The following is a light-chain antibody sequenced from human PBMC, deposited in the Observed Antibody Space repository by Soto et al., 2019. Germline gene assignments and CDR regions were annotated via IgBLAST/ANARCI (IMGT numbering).Light chain of an antibody. Sequence: VLTQPPSVSGAPGQRVTISCTGSSSDIGAGYDVHWYQQLPGTAPKLLIYGNNNRPSGVPDRFSGSKSGTSASLAITGLQAEDEADYYFQSYDTSLTGSEVFGTGTKGTVL. V-gene: IGLV1-40*01. CDR2: GNN. J-gene: IGLJ1*01. CDR3: QSYDTSLTGSEV. CDR1: SSDIGAGYD.